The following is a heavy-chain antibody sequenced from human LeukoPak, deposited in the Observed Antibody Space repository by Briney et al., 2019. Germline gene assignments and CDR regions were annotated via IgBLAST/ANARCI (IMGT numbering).Heavy chain of an antibody. CDR1: GGSISSSSYY. J-gene: IGHJ4*02. CDR2: IYYSGST. Sequence: SETLSLTCTVSGGSISSSSYYWGWIRQPPGKGLEWIGSIYYSGSTYYNPSLKSRVTISVDTSKNQFSLKLSSVTAADTAVYYCARRGYDSSGYYYAYWGQGTLVTASS. CDR3: ARRGYDSSGYYYAY. V-gene: IGHV4-39*01. D-gene: IGHD3-22*01.